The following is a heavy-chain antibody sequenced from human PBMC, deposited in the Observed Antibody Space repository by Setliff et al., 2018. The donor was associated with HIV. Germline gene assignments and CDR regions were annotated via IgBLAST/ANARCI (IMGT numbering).Heavy chain of an antibody. Sequence: GESLRLSCAASGFTFSSYWMHWVRQAPGKGLVWVSRINSDGSSTSYADSVKGRFTISRDNAKNTLYLQMNSLRAEDTAVYYCARGRGRRETTVTTGAFDIWGQGTMVTVSS. D-gene: IGHD4-17*01. CDR3: ARGRGRRETTVTTGAFDI. CDR1: GFTFSSYW. V-gene: IGHV3-74*01. J-gene: IGHJ3*02. CDR2: INSDGSST.